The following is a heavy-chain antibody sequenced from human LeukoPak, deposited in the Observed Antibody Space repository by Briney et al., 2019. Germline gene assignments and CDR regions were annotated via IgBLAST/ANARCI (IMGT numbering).Heavy chain of an antibody. Sequence: SETLSLTCTVYGGSFSGYYWSWIRQPPGKGLEWIGEINHSGSTNYNPSLKSRVTISVDTSKNQFSLKLSPVTAADTAVYYCARGRSEGSYFDYWGQGTLVTVSS. J-gene: IGHJ4*02. CDR3: ARGRSEGSYFDY. CDR1: GGSFSGYY. D-gene: IGHD3-10*01. V-gene: IGHV4-34*01. CDR2: INHSGST.